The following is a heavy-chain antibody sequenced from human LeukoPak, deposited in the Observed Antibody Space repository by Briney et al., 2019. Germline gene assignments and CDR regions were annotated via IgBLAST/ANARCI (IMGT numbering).Heavy chain of an antibody. Sequence: PSETLSLTCTVSGGSISSSSYYRGWIRQPPGKGLEWIGSIYYSGSTYYNPSLKGRVTISVDTSKNQFSLKLSSVPAADTAVYYCASGITMVRGVISTLDYWGQGTLVTVSS. CDR1: GGSISSSSYY. J-gene: IGHJ4*02. V-gene: IGHV4-39*01. CDR3: ASGITMVRGVISTLDY. D-gene: IGHD3-10*01. CDR2: IYYSGST.